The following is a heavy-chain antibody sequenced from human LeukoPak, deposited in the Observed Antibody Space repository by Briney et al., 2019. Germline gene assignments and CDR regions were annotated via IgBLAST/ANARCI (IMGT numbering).Heavy chain of an antibody. Sequence: GGSLRLSCAASGFTFSGSAMHWVRQASGKGLEWVGRIRSKANSYATAYAASVKGRFTISRDDSKNTAYLQMNSLKTEDTAVYYCTRAEDANRYYYGSGSSNWFDPWGQGTLVTVSS. CDR1: GFTFSGSA. D-gene: IGHD3-10*01. V-gene: IGHV3-73*01. CDR2: IRSKANSYAT. CDR3: TRAEDANRYYYGSGSSNWFDP. J-gene: IGHJ5*02.